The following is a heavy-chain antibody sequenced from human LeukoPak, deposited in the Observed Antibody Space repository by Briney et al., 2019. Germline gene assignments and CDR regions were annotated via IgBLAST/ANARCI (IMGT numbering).Heavy chain of an antibody. CDR3: ARHAYYYDSSGYYTPTFDY. J-gene: IGHJ4*02. Sequence: SETLSLTCTVSGGSISSSSYYWGWIRQPPGKGLEWIGSIYYSGSTCYNPSLKSRVTISVDTSKNQFSLKLSSVTAADTAVYYCARHAYYYDSSGYYTPTFDYWGQGTLVTVSS. D-gene: IGHD3-22*01. CDR1: GGSISSSSYY. CDR2: IYYSGST. V-gene: IGHV4-39*01.